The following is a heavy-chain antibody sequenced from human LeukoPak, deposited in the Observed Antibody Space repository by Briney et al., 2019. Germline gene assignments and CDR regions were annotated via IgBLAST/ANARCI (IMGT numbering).Heavy chain of an antibody. J-gene: IGHJ4*02. CDR3: ATVWHSSGWYGIDY. CDR2: FDPEDGET. V-gene: IGHV1-24*01. CDR1: GYTLTELS. D-gene: IGHD6-19*01. Sequence: ASVRVSCKVSGYTLTELSMHWVRQAPGKGLEWMGGFDPEDGETIYAQKFQGRVTMTEDTSTDTAYMELSSLRSEDTAVYYCATVWHSSGWYGIDYWGQGTLVTVSS.